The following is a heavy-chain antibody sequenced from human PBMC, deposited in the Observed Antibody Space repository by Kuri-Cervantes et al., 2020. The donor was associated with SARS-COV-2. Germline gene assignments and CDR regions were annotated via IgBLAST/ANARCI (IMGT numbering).Heavy chain of an antibody. J-gene: IGHJ4*02. Sequence: ASVKVSCKASGYTFTSYGISWVRQAPGQGLEWMGRIIPILGIANYAQKLQGRVTMTTDTSTSTAYMELRSLRSDDTAVYYCARLNSGYDFLPDYWGQGTLVTVSS. D-gene: IGHD5-12*01. CDR3: ARLNSGYDFLPDY. CDR1: GYTFTSYG. CDR2: IIPILGIA. V-gene: IGHV1-18*04.